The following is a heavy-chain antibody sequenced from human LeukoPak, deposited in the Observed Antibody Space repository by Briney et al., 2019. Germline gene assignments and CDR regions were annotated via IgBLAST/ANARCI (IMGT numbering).Heavy chain of an antibody. D-gene: IGHD2-8*01. Sequence: GGSLRLSCAASGFTFSSYWMSWVRQAPGKGLEWVANIKQDGSGKYYVDSVKGRFTISRDNAKNSLYLQMNSLSAEDTALYYCARGGGYCTNGVCYVGWNNWFDPWGQGTLVTVSS. J-gene: IGHJ5*02. CDR1: GFTFSSYW. CDR3: ARGGGYCTNGVCYVGWNNWFDP. CDR2: IKQDGSGK. V-gene: IGHV3-7*01.